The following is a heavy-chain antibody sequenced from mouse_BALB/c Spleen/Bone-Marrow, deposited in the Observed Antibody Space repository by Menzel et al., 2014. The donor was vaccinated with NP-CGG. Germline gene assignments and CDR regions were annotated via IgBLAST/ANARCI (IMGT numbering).Heavy chain of an antibody. D-gene: IGHD2-4*01. CDR1: GFDFSRYW. Sequence: VQLKESGGGLVQPGRSLKLFCAASGFDFSRYWMSWVRQAPGKGLEWIGEINPDSRTINYSPSLKDKFIISRDNAKSPLYLQRSNVTSEDAALYYCARLYDYGWFAYWGQGTLVTGSS. V-gene: IGHV4-1*02. CDR3: ARLYDYGWFAY. J-gene: IGHJ3*01. CDR2: INPDSRTI.